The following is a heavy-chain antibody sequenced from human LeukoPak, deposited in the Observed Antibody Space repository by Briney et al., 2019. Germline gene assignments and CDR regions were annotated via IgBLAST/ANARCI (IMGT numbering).Heavy chain of an antibody. V-gene: IGHV4-4*07. Sequence: SETLSLTCTVSGGSIISYYWIWIRQPARKGLEWIGRIYTSGSTNYNPSLKSRVTMSVDTSKNQFSLKLSSVTAADTAVYYCARVQVTNSSSWTGWFDPWGQGTLVTVSS. CDR3: ARVQVTNSSSWTGWFDP. CDR1: GGSIISYY. J-gene: IGHJ5*02. D-gene: IGHD6-13*01. CDR2: IYTSGST.